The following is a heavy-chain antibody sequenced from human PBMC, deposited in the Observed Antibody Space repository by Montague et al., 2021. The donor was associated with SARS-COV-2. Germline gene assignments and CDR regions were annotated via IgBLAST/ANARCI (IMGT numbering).Heavy chain of an antibody. Sequence: SLRLSCAASGFTFSTFWMTWVRQAPGKGLEWVANIKQDGSEKYYVDSVKGRFTISSDNAKNSLYLQLDSLRAEDTAVYYCAKSYDSSDYEYWGQGTLVTVSS. CDR1: GFTFSTFW. CDR2: IKQDGSEK. D-gene: IGHD3-22*01. V-gene: IGHV3-7*05. J-gene: IGHJ4*02. CDR3: AKSYDSSDYEY.